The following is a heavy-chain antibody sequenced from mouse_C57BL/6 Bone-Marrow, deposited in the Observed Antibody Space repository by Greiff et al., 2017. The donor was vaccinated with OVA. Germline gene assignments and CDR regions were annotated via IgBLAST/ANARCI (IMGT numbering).Heavy chain of an antibody. Sequence: VQLQHSGPELVKPGASVKIPCKASGYTFTDYNMDWVKQSHGKSLEWIGDINPNNGGTIYNQKFKGKATLTVDKSSSTAYMELRSLTSEDTAVYYCARHYSNYGGYFDVWGTGTTVTVSS. J-gene: IGHJ1*03. V-gene: IGHV1-18*01. CDR2: INPNNGGT. CDR1: GYTFTDYN. CDR3: ARHYSNYGGYFDV. D-gene: IGHD2-5*01.